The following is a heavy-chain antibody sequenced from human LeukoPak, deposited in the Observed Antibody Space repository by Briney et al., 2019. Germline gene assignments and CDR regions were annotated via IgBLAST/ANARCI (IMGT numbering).Heavy chain of an antibody. D-gene: IGHD6-13*01. CDR1: GGSISSASYY. J-gene: IGHJ4*02. Sequence: SETLSLTCTVSGGSISSASYYWSWIRQPAGKGLEWIGRVYTSGITNYNPSLESRVTISVDTSRNQLSLDLNSVTAADTAVYYCARGNSSSWPLDYWGQGTLVTVSS. CDR3: ARGNSSSWPLDY. CDR2: VYTSGIT. V-gene: IGHV4-61*02.